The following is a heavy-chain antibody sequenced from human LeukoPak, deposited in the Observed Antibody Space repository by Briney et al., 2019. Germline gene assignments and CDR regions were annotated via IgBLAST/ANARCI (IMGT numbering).Heavy chain of an antibody. D-gene: IGHD6-19*01. CDR3: ARVAAGQYYYYYYYMDV. V-gene: IGHV3-7*03. CDR1: RFTFSNYW. Sequence: PGGSLRLSCVASRFTFSNYWMTWVRQAPGKGLERVANIKKDGGETYYMESVKGRFTISRDNARNSLYLQMNSLRAEDTALYYCARVAAGQYYYYYYYMDVWGKGTTVTVSS. J-gene: IGHJ6*03. CDR2: IKKDGGET.